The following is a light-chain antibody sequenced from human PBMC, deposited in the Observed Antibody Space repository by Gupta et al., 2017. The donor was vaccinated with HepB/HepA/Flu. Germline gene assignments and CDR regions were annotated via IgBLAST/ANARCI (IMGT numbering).Light chain of an antibody. CDR1: QDIDNY. CDR3: QQDSSYPLT. V-gene: IGKV1-16*02. CDR2: AAS. J-gene: IGKJ4*02. Sequence: DIQMTQSPSSLSASVGDRVTITCRASQDIDNYLDWFQHKPGKAPKCLIYAASNLQSGVPSKFSGSGSGTDFTLTISSLQPEDFATYYCQQDSSYPLTFGGGTKVQIK.